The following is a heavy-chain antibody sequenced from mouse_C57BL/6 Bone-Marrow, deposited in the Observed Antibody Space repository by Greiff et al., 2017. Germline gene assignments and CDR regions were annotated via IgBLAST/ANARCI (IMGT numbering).Heavy chain of an antibody. V-gene: IGHV7-3*01. CDR1: GFTFTDYY. CDR2: IRNKANGYTT. CDR3: ARYMGGPFYAMDY. J-gene: IGHJ4*01. Sequence: EVQRVESGGGLVQPGGSLSLSCAASGFTFTDYYMSWVRQPPGKALEWLGFIRNKANGYTTEYSASVKGRFTISRDNSQSILYLQMNALRAEDSATYYCARYMGGPFYAMDYWGQGTSVTVSS.